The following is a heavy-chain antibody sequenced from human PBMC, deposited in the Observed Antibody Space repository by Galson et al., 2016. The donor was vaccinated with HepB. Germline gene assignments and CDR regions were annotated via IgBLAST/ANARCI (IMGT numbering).Heavy chain of an antibody. V-gene: IGHV4-30-2*01. CDR2: IYHTGRI. Sequence: TLSLTCAVSGASVNSGSHSWSWIRQTPAKGLEWIGYIYHTGRIEYSPSLKSRATISVDKSNNQFSLKLGSVTAADTAVYYCAAAAAGPDFDSWGQGTLVTVSS. CDR1: GASVNSGSHS. CDR3: AAAAAGPDFDS. J-gene: IGHJ4*02. D-gene: IGHD6-13*01.